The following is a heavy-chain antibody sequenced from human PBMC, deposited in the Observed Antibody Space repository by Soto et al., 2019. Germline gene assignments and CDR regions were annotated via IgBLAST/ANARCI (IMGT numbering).Heavy chain of an antibody. D-gene: IGHD6-25*01. CDR2: IKQDGSEK. J-gene: IGHJ4*02. Sequence: VQLVESGGGLVQTGGSLRLSCAASGFTFSNYLMSWVRQAPGKGLEWVANIKQDGSEKYYVASVNGRFTISRDNAKNSLYLQMNSLRADDTAVYYCAREKRANGYFDYWGRGTLVTVSS. CDR1: GFTFSNYL. V-gene: IGHV3-7*01. CDR3: AREKRANGYFDY.